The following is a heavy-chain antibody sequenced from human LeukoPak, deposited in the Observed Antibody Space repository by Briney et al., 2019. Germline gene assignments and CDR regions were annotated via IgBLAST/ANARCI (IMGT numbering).Heavy chain of an antibody. CDR1: GYTFTSYG. Sequence: ASVKVSCKASGYTFTSYGISWVRQAPGQGLEWMGWISGDNGNTNYAQNLQGRVTMTTDTSTSTAYMELSSLRSEDTAVYFCARGGDWAYYGSGGPRYYFDYWGQGTLVTVSS. CDR3: ARGGDWAYYGSGGPRYYFDY. CDR2: ISGDNGNT. J-gene: IGHJ4*02. D-gene: IGHD3-10*01. V-gene: IGHV1-18*01.